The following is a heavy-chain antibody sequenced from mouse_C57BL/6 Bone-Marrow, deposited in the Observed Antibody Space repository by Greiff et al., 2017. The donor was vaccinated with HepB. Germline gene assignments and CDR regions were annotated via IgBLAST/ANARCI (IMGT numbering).Heavy chain of an antibody. CDR1: GYTFTDYE. V-gene: IGHV1-15*01. J-gene: IGHJ2*01. Sequence: VQLQQSGAELMKPGASVKLSCKASGYTFTDYEMHWVKQTPVHGLEWIGAIDPETGGTAYNQKFKGKAILTADKSSSTAYMELRSLTSEDSAVYYCTRYPTGYFDYWGQGTTLTVSS. CDR2: IDPETGGT. CDR3: TRYPTGYFDY.